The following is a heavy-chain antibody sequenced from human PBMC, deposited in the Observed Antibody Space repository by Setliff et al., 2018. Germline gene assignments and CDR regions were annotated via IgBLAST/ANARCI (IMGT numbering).Heavy chain of an antibody. CDR1: GGSFSGYY. CDR3: ARDAKGIAAAGLI. J-gene: IGHJ4*02. Sequence: SETLSLTCAVYGGSFSGYYWSWIRQPPGKGLEWIGSIYYSGSTYYNPSLKGRVTISVDTSKNQFSLKLSSVTAADTAVYYCARDAKGIAAAGLIWGQGTLVTVSS. V-gene: IGHV4-34*01. D-gene: IGHD6-13*01. CDR2: IYYSGST.